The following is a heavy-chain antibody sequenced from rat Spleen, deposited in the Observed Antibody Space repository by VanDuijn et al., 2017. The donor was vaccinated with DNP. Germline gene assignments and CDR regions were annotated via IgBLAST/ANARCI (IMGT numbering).Heavy chain of an antibody. CDR1: GFIFSDYA. CDR3: TTRGNYGGYDY. Sequence: EVQLVESDGGLVRPGNSLRLSCAASGFIFSDYAMAWVRQSPKMGLEWVATIIYDGSSTFYRDSVTGRFTISRDFAKSTLYLQMDSLRSEDSATYYCTTRGNYGGYDYWGQGVMVTVSS. D-gene: IGHD1-11*01. J-gene: IGHJ2*01. CDR2: IIYDGSST. V-gene: IGHV5S10*01.